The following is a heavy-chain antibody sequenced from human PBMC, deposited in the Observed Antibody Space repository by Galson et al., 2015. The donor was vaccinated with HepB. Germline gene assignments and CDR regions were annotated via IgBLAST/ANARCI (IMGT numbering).Heavy chain of an antibody. D-gene: IGHD2-21*02. J-gene: IGHJ4*02. V-gene: IGHV1-69*13. CDR1: GGTFSSYA. CDR2: IIPIFGTA. CDR3: AREPTYCGGDCLGY. Sequence: SVKVSCKASGGTFSSYAISWVRQAPGQGLEWMGGIIPIFGTANYAQKFQGRVTITADESTSTAYMELSSLRSEDTAVYYCAREPTYCGGDCLGYWGQGTLVTVSS.